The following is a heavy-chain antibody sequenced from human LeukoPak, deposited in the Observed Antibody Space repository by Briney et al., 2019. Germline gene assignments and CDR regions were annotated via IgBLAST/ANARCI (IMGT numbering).Heavy chain of an antibody. CDR1: GFTFGDYA. CDR2: IRSKAYGGTT. V-gene: IGHV3-49*04. Sequence: GGSLRLSCTASGFTFGDYAMSWVRQAPGKGLEWVGFIRSKAYGGTTEYAASVKGRFTISRDDSKSIAYLQMNSLKTEDTAVYYCTRSSAYCGSTSCYVLDYWGQGTLVTVSS. J-gene: IGHJ4*02. D-gene: IGHD2-2*01. CDR3: TRSSAYCGSTSCYVLDY.